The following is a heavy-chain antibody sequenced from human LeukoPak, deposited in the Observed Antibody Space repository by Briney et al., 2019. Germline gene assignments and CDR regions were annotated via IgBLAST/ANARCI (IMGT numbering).Heavy chain of an antibody. V-gene: IGHV3-48*03. CDR1: GFTFSSYS. J-gene: IGHJ4*02. Sequence: GGSLRLSCAASGFTFSSYSMNWVRQAPGKGLEWVSYISTSGSTIYYADSVKGRFTISRDNAKNSLYLRVNSLRAEDTAVYYCARFPSKGSSGWYDFGYWGQGTLVTVSS. CDR2: ISTSGSTI. D-gene: IGHD6-19*01. CDR3: ARFPSKGSSGWYDFGY.